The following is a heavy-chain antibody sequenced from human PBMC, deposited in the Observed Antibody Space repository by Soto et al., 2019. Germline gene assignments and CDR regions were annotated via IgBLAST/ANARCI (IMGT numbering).Heavy chain of an antibody. CDR2: IYYSGST. D-gene: IGHD1-1*01. Sequence: PSETLSLTCTVSGGSISSSSYYWGWIRQPPGKGLEWIGSIYYSGSTYYNPSLKSRVTISVDTSKNQFSLKLSSVTAADTAVYYCARRPTGTTAFDIWGQGTMVTVSS. CDR3: ARRPTGTTAFDI. V-gene: IGHV4-39*01. J-gene: IGHJ3*02. CDR1: GGSISSSSYY.